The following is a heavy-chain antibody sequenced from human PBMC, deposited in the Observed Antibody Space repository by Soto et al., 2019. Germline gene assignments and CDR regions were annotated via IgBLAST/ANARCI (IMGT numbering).Heavy chain of an antibody. J-gene: IGHJ5*02. CDR3: ARGDQWVVCGPSDH. CDR1: GFTFRNFA. D-gene: IGHD1-26*01. CDR2: ISPDGATK. V-gene: IGHV3-30*04. Sequence: LTCSCTGSGFTFRNFATSWVRQAPGKGLDWVAGISPDGATKYHSDSVKGRLTISRDNSKDTLDLEMSGLRRDYTAAYYCARGDQWVVCGPSDHWGMGPPVSVAS.